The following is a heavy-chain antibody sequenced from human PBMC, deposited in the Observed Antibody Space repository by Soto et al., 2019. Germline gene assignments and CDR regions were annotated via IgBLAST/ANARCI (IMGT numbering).Heavy chain of an antibody. J-gene: IGHJ4*02. CDR3: ARSGYSYGPSPLLY. D-gene: IGHD5-18*01. CDR2: INHSGST. CDR1: GGSFSGYY. Sequence: SSETLSLTCAVYGGSFSGYYWSWIRQPPGKGLEWIGEINHSGSTNYNPSLKSRVTISVDTSKNQFSLKLSSVTAADTAVYYCARSGYSYGPSPLLYWGQGTLVTVSS. V-gene: IGHV4-34*01.